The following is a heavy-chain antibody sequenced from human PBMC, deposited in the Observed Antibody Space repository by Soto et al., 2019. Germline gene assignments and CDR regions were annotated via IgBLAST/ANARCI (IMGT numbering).Heavy chain of an antibody. J-gene: IGHJ4*02. Sequence: SETLSLTCTVSGGSISSGGYYWSWIRQHPGKGLEWIGYIYYSGSTYYNPSLKSRVTISVDTSKNQFSLKLSSVTAADTAVYYCARHAYSYHSSGYLEYWGQGTLVTVSS. CDR2: IYYSGST. D-gene: IGHD3-22*01. CDR3: ARHAYSYHSSGYLEY. CDR1: GGSISSGGYY. V-gene: IGHV4-31*03.